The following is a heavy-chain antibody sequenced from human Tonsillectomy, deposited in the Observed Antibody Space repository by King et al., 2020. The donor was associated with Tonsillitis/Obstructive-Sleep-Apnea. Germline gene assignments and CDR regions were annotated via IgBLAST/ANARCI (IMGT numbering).Heavy chain of an antibody. D-gene: IGHD6-13*01. Sequence: EVQLVESGGGLVQPGRSLRLSCVASGFTFKDYAMYWVRQAPGKGLEWVSGISWNSGSVAYADCVKGRFTISRDNAKNSLYLEMNSLRPEDTALYYCAKDLIIAVSGTPGDTFDIWGQGTMVTVSS. CDR2: ISWNSGSV. J-gene: IGHJ3*02. CDR1: GFTFKDYA. CDR3: AKDLIIAVSGTPGDTFDI. V-gene: IGHV3-9*01.